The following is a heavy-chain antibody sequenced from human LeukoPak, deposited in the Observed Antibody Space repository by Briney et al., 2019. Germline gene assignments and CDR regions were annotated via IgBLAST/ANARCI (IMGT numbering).Heavy chain of an antibody. CDR3: ASEYVRTHYFDW. CDR1: GYILNTYH. D-gene: IGHD3-16*01. J-gene: IGHJ4*02. CDR2: ITSTGTTT. V-gene: IGHV1-46*02. Sequence: ASVKVSCKACGYILNTYHMHWVRQAPGQGLEWMGIITSTGTTTICAQKFQGRVTMTRDTSTSTVYMDLSSLRSDDTAVYYCASEYVRTHYFDWWGQGTLVTVSS.